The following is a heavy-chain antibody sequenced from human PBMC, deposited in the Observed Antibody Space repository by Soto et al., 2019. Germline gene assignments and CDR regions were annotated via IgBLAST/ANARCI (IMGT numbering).Heavy chain of an antibody. Sequence: SETLSLTCTVSGGSISSYYWSWIRQPPGKGLEWIGYVYYSGSTNYNPSLKSRVTISVDTSKNQFSLKLSSVTAADTAVYYCARATKKHDDYGDYGAEYYYYYGMDVWGQGTTVTVSS. J-gene: IGHJ6*02. CDR1: GGSISSYY. V-gene: IGHV4-59*01. CDR3: ARATKKHDDYGDYGAEYYYYYGMDV. CDR2: VYYSGST. D-gene: IGHD4-17*01.